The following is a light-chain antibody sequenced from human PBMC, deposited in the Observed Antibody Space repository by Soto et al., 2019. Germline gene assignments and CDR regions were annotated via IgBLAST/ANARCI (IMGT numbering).Light chain of an antibody. CDR3: HQYNNWPRT. CDR1: PSVSSN. Sequence: EIVMPQSPATLSVSPGERATLSCRASPSVSSNLAWYQQKPGQAPRLLIYGASTRATGIPARFSGSGSGTEFTLTISSQQSEDFAVYHCHQYNNWPRTFGQGTKLEIK. V-gene: IGKV3-15*01. J-gene: IGKJ2*01. CDR2: GAS.